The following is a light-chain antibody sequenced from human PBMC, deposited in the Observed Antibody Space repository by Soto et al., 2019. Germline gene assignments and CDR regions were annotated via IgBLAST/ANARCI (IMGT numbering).Light chain of an antibody. J-gene: IGKJ1*01. CDR2: GAS. V-gene: IGKV3-20*01. CDR1: QSVSSSY. Sequence: EIVLTQSPGTLSLSPGERATLSCRASQSVSSSYLAWYQQKPGQAPRLLIYGASSRATGIPDRFSGSGSGTDFTLTISSLQPDDVASYSSQDYNRYSEIFGQGTRLDIK. CDR3: QDYNRYSEI.